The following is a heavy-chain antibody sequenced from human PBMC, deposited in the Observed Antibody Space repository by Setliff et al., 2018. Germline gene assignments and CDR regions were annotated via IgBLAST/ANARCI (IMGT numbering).Heavy chain of an antibody. CDR3: ARHLTYSTTYYYYYYYMDV. D-gene: IGHD6-13*01. Sequence: SETLSLTCTVSGGSISSSSYYWGWIRQPPGKGLEWIGSIYYSGSTYYNPSLKSRVTISVDTSKNQFSLKLNSVTAADTAVYYCARHLTYSTTYYYYYYYMDVWGKGTTVTVSS. J-gene: IGHJ6*03. V-gene: IGHV4-39*01. CDR1: GGSISSSSYY. CDR2: IYYSGST.